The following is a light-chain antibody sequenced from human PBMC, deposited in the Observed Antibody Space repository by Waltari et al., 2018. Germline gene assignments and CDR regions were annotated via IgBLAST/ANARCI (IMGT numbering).Light chain of an antibody. Sequence: EIVLTQSPATLSLSPGERATLSCRASQSVSSYLAWYQQKPGQAPRLLIYDAYNRATGIPARFSGSGSGTDFTLTISSLEPEDLAVYDCQQRSNWPFTFGGGTKVEIK. V-gene: IGKV3-11*01. CDR3: QQRSNWPFT. CDR1: QSVSSY. J-gene: IGKJ4*01. CDR2: DAY.